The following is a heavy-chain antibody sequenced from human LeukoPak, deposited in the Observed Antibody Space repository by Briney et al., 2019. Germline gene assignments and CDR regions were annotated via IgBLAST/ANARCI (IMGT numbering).Heavy chain of an antibody. Sequence: ASVKVSCKVSGYTLTELSMHWVRQAPGKGLEWMGGFDPEDGETIYAQKFQGSVTMTEDTSTDTAYMELSSLRSEDTAVYYCATAGAGPYCSGGSCRSGWFDPWGQGTLVTVSS. V-gene: IGHV1-24*01. D-gene: IGHD2-15*01. CDR1: GYTLTELS. CDR2: FDPEDGET. J-gene: IGHJ5*02. CDR3: ATAGAGPYCSGGSCRSGWFDP.